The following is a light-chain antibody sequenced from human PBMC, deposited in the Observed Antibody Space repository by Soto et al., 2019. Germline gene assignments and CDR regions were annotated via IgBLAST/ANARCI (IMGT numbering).Light chain of an antibody. V-gene: IGLV2-14*02. J-gene: IGLJ2*01. CDR1: SSDVGSYNL. Sequence: QSALTQPASVSGSPGQPITISCTGTSSDVGSYNLVSWYQLHPGKAPKLMIYEGNKRPSGVSNRFSGSKSGITASLTISGLQAEDEADYYCCSYTSSVVFGGRTKLTVL. CDR2: EGN. CDR3: CSYTSSVV.